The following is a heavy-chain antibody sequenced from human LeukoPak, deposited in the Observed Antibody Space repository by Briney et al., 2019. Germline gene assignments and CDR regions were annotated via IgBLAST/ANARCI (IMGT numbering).Heavy chain of an antibody. V-gene: IGHV4-4*07. CDR1: GGSISSYY. CDR3: ARGPNYYYGMDV. Sequence: SETLSLTRTVSGGSISSYYWSWIRQPAGKGLEWIGRVFTSGSTNYNPSLQSRVTMSVDTSKNQFSLKLRSVTAADTAVYSCARGPNYYYGMDVWGQGTTVTVSS. J-gene: IGHJ6*02. CDR2: VFTSGST.